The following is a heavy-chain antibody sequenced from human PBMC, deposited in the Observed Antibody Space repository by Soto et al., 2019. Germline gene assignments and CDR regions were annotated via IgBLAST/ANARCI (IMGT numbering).Heavy chain of an antibody. CDR3: ARHVNPWAQGAFDI. CDR1: GSTISSSTYY. Sequence: SETLSPTFTRSGSTISSSTYYRGWIRQPSGKGLEWIGSIYYSGSTYYNPSLKSRVTISVDTSKNLFSLKLSSVTAADTAVYYCARHVNPWAQGAFDIWGQGTMVT. D-gene: IGHD7-27*01. CDR2: IYYSGST. J-gene: IGHJ3*02. V-gene: IGHV4-39*01.